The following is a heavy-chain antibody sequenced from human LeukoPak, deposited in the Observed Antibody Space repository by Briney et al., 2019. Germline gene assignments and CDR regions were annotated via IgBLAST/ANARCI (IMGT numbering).Heavy chain of an antibody. CDR1: GGSISSYY. Sequence: SETLSLTCTVSGGSISSYYWNGIRQPPGKGLEWIGYIYYSGSTNYNPSLKSRVTISVDTSKNQFSLKLSSVTAADTAVYYCARDRDGYNSLDYWGQGTLVTVSS. V-gene: IGHV4-59*01. D-gene: IGHD5-24*01. CDR3: ARDRDGYNSLDY. CDR2: IYYSGST. J-gene: IGHJ4*02.